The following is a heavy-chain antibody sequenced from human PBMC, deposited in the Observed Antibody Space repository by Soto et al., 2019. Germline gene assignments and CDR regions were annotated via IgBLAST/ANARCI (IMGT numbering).Heavy chain of an antibody. J-gene: IGHJ4*02. CDR2: ISSSSSYI. D-gene: IGHD6-6*01. CDR1: GFTFSSYS. Sequence: GGSLRLSCAASGFTFSSYSMNWVRQAPGKGLEWVSSISSSSSYIYYADSVKGRFTISRDNAKNSLYLQMNSLRAEDTAVYYCARSSRRSSGPYFDYWGQGTLVTVSS. CDR3: ARSSRRSSGPYFDY. V-gene: IGHV3-21*01.